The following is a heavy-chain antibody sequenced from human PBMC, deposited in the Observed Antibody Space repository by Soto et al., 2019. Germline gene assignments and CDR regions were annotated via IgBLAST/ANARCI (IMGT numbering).Heavy chain of an antibody. V-gene: IGHV3-15*01. CDR2: IKSKTDGGTT. CDR3: TTEDCSGGSCYVDYYYYYMDV. J-gene: IGHJ6*03. D-gene: IGHD2-15*01. CDR1: GFTFSNAW. Sequence: GGSLRLSCAASGFTFSNAWMSWVRQAPGKGLEWVGRIKSKTDGGTTDYAAPVKGSFTISRDDSKNTLYLQMNSLKTEDTAVYYCTTEDCSGGSCYVDYYYYYMDVWGKGTTVTVSS.